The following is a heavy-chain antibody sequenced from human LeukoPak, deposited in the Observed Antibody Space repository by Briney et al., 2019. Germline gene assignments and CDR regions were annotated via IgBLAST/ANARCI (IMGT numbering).Heavy chain of an antibody. Sequence: GGSLRLSCAASGFSFSSYTINWVRQAPGKGLEWVSSISGGSTYIFYADSVQDRFTISRDNAKTSLYLQMNSLRAEDTAVYYCVRQLTTFFDYWGQGTLVTVSS. J-gene: IGHJ4*02. CDR3: VRQLTTFFDY. V-gene: IGHV3-21*01. D-gene: IGHD6-13*01. CDR1: GFSFSSYT. CDR2: ISGGSTYI.